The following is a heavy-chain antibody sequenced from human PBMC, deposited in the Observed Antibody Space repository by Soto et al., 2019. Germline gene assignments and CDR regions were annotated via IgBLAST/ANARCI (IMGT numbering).Heavy chain of an antibody. CDR1: GYTLTELS. D-gene: IGHD3-3*01. V-gene: IGHV1-24*01. CDR3: ATRITIFGVAPPPYYYYGMDV. Sequence: ASVKASCKVSGYTLTELSMHCVRQAPGKGLEWMGGFDPEDGETIYAQKFQGRVTMTEDTSTDTAYMELSSLRSEDTAVYYCATRITIFGVAPPPYYYYGMDVWGQGTTVTVSS. CDR2: FDPEDGET. J-gene: IGHJ6*02.